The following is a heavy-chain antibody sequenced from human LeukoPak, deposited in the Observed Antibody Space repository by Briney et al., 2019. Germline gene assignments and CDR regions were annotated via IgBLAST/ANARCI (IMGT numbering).Heavy chain of an antibody. CDR3: ARDTATVTTTLDP. CDR2: IGRISDTI. CDR1: GFTFSSYT. J-gene: IGHJ5*02. V-gene: IGHV3-48*01. D-gene: IGHD4-17*01. Sequence: GGSLRLSCAAAGFTFSSYTMNWVRQAPGRGLEWVSYIGRISDTIYYADSVKGRFTISRDNAKNSLYLQMNSLRAEDTAVYYCARDTATVTTTLDPWGQGTLVTVSS.